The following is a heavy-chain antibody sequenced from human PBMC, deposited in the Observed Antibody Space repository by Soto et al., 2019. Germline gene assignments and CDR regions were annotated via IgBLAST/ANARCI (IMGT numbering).Heavy chain of an antibody. V-gene: IGHV1-69*08. CDR2: VIPILDES. CDR1: GGSFSSHT. J-gene: IGHJ4*02. D-gene: IGHD2-15*01. Sequence: QVQLVQSGAEVKKPGSSVKVSCKASGGSFSSHTFTWVRQAPGQGLEWMGRVIPILDESSYAQKFQDRVTLTADKSTNTVYMELSSLRAEGTALYYCTRGSSCLPVDYWGQGALVAVSS. CDR3: TRGSSCLPVDY.